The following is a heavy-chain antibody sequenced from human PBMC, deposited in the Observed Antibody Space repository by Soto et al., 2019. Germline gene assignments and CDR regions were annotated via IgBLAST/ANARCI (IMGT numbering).Heavy chain of an antibody. D-gene: IGHD2-15*01. J-gene: IGHJ6*03. V-gene: IGHV4-39*01. Sequence: SETLSLTCTVSGGSISSSSYYWGWIRQPPGKGLEWIGSIYYSGSTYYNPSLKSRVTISVDTSKNQFSLKLSSVTAADTAVYYCARHSNGGGYCSGGSCYYMDVWGKGTTVT. CDR2: IYYSGST. CDR3: ARHSNGGGYCSGGSCYYMDV. CDR1: GGSISSSSYY.